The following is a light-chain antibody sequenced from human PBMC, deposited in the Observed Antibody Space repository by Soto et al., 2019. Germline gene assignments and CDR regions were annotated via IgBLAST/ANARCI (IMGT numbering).Light chain of an antibody. J-gene: IGKJ2*01. V-gene: IGKV1-39*01. Sequence: DIQMTQSPSSLSASVGDRVTITCRASQSISRYLHWYQQKPGRAPKLLIYDASTLQSGVPSRFSGSGSGTDFTLTINSLQPEDFATYYYQQSYSTPPLYTFGQGTKLEIK. CDR3: QQSYSTPPLYT. CDR2: DAS. CDR1: QSISRY.